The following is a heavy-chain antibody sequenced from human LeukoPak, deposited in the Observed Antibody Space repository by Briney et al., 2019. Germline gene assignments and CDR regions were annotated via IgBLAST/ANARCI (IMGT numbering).Heavy chain of an antibody. V-gene: IGHV3-23*01. CDR3: AKTGGYCSGGSCYHDAFDI. CDR1: GFTFSSYA. J-gene: IGHJ3*02. CDR2: IGGSGGST. Sequence: GGSLRLSCAASGFTFSSYAMNWVRQAPGKGLEWVSVIGGSGGSTYYADSVKGRFTISRDNAKNSLYLQMNSLRAEDTALYYCAKTGGYCSGGSCYHDAFDIWGQGTMVTVSS. D-gene: IGHD2-15*01.